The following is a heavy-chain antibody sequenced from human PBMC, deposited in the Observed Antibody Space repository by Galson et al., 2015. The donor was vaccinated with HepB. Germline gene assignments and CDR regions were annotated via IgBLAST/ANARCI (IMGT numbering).Heavy chain of an antibody. Sequence: SVKVSCKASGGTFSSYAISWVRQAPGQGLEWMGGIIPIFGTANYAQKFQGRVTITADESTSTAYMELSSLRSEDTAVYYCARDERGVRFGELQPYYYYYGMDAWGQGTTVTVSS. CDR2: IIPIFGTA. J-gene: IGHJ6*02. CDR1: GGTFSSYA. V-gene: IGHV1-69*13. D-gene: IGHD3-10*01. CDR3: ARDERGVRFGELQPYYYYYGMDA.